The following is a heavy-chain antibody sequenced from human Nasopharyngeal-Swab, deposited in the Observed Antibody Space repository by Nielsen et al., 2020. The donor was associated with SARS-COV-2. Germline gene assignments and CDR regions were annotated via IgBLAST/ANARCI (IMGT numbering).Heavy chain of an antibody. Sequence: GGSLRLSCAASGFTFSNVWMTWVRQAPGKGLEWIGRIISKTGGETTDYAAPVKGRFTISRDDSSNTLYLQMNSLKTEDTAIYYCSTVKNVASAADYWGQGTLVTVSS. D-gene: IGHD6-13*01. CDR2: IISKTGGETT. CDR1: GFTFSNVW. CDR3: STVKNVASAADY. J-gene: IGHJ4*02. V-gene: IGHV3-15*01.